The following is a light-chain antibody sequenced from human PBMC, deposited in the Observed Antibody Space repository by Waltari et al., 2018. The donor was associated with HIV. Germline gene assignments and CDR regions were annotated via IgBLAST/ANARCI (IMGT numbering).Light chain of an antibody. CDR1: SSNIGLYH. J-gene: IGLJ2*01. Sequence: QSVLTQPPSASGTPGQRVTISCSGGSSNIGLYHVYWYQQFPGTAPKLLSCRDNQRPPVVPDRFSGYKAGTSASLVISGLRSEDEADYYGAAWDDRLSGLFGGGTKVTVL. V-gene: IGLV1-47*01. CDR3: AAWDDRLSGL. CDR2: RDN.